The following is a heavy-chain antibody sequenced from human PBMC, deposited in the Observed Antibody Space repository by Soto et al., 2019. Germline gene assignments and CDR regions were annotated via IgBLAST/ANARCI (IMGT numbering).Heavy chain of an antibody. J-gene: IGHJ6*03. CDR3: ARADIVVVPAAVYYYYMDV. CDR1: GFTFSSYS. V-gene: IGHV3-48*01. CDR2: ISSSSSTI. Sequence: GGSLRLSCAASGFTFSSYSMNWVRQAPGKGLEWVSYISSSSSTIYYADSVKGRFTISRDNAKNSLYLQMNSLRAEDTAVYYCARADIVVVPAAVYYYYMDVWGKGTTVTVSS. D-gene: IGHD2-2*01.